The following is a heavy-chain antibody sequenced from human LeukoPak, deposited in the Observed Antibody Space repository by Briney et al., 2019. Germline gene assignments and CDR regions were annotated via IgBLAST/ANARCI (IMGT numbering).Heavy chain of an antibody. V-gene: IGHV1-69*01. D-gene: IGHD2-2*02. CDR3: ASSRCSTSCYKQGTDY. CDR1: GGTFSSYA. CDR2: IIPIFGTA. J-gene: IGHJ4*02. Sequence: SVKVSCKASGGTFSSYAISWVRQAPGQGLEWMGGIIPIFGTANYAQKFQGRVTITADESTSTAYMELSSPRSEDTAVYYCASSRCSTSCYKQGTDYWGQGTLVTVSS.